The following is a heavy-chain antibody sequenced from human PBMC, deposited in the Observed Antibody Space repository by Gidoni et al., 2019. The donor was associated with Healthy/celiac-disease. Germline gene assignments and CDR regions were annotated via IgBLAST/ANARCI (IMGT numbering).Heavy chain of an antibody. J-gene: IGHJ3*02. D-gene: IGHD3-22*01. V-gene: IGHV4-39*01. Sequence: QLQLQESGPGLVKPSETLSITCTVSGGSISSSRYSRGWIRQPPGKGLEWIGSIYYSGNTYYNPSLKSRVTISVDTSKNQFSLKLSSVTAADTAVYYCARRGHYYDSSGYYFDAFDIWGQGTMVTVSS. CDR2: IYYSGNT. CDR1: GGSISSSRYS. CDR3: ARRGHYYDSSGYYFDAFDI.